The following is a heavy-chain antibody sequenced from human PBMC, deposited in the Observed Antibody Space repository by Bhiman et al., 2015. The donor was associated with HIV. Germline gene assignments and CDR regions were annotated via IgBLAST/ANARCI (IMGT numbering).Heavy chain of an antibody. Sequence: QVQLVESGGGVVQPGRSLTLSCAASGFTFSSYGMHWVRQAPGKGLEWVALIWYDGSNKYYADSVKGRFTISRDNSKNTLYLQMNSLRVEDTAVYFCAKDSSQAYYFYHMDVWGKGTTITVSS. CDR3: AKDSSQAYYFYHMDV. J-gene: IGHJ6*03. CDR2: IWYDGSNK. CDR1: GFTFSSYG. V-gene: IGHV3-33*06.